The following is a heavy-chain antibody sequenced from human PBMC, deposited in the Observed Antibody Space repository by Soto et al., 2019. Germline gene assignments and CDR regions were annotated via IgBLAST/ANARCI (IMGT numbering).Heavy chain of an antibody. CDR3: TTAATWMHRGYYYYYSGMDV. J-gene: IGHJ6*02. CDR2: IKSKTDGGTT. V-gene: IGHV3-15*07. CDR1: GFTFSNAW. Sequence: EVQLVESGGGLVKPGGSLRLSCAASGFTFSNAWMNWVRQAPGKGLEWVGRIKSKTDGGTTDYAAPVKGRFTISRDDSKNTLYLQLNSLKSAVTAVYYCTTAATWMHRGYYYYYSGMDVWGQGNTVTVSS. D-gene: IGHD5-12*01.